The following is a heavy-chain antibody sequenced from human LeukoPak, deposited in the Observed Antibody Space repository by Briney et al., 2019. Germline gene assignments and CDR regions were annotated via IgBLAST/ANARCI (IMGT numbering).Heavy chain of an antibody. J-gene: IGHJ4*02. CDR2: INSDGSST. D-gene: IGHD3-22*01. V-gene: IGHV3-74*01. CDR1: GFTFSSYW. Sequence: GSLRLSCAASGFTFSSYWMHWVRQAPGKRLVWVSRINSDGSSTSYADSVRGRFTISRDNAKNTLYLQMNSLRAEDTAVYYCARDLSSGYYYAGFDYWGQGTLVTVSS. CDR3: ARDLSSGYYYAGFDY.